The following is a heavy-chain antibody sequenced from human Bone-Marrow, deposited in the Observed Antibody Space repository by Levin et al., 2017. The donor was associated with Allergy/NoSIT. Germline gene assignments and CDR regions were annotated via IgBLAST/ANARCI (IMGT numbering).Heavy chain of an antibody. J-gene: IGHJ5*02. CDR2: IWYDGSNK. Sequence: GGSLRLSCAASGFTFSSYGMHWVRQAPGKGLEWVAVIWYDGSNKYYADSVKGRFTISRDNSKNTLYLQMNSLRAEDTAVYYCARQRDTMVQGGLRFDPWGQGTLVTVSS. V-gene: IGHV3-33*01. CDR3: ARQRDTMVQGGLRFDP. D-gene: IGHD3-10*01. CDR1: GFTFSSYG.